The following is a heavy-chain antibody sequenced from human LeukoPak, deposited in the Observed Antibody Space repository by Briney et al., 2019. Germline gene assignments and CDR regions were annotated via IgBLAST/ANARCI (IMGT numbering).Heavy chain of an antibody. CDR3: ARDWTYYYDSSGYYRAFDI. V-gene: IGHV3-11*06. J-gene: IGHJ3*02. CDR1: GFTFSDYY. CDR2: VSSSSSYT. Sequence: PGGSLRLSCAASGFTFSDYYMSWIPQAPGRGLEWVSYVSSSSSYTNYADSVRGRFTISRDNAKDSLYLQMNSLRAEDTAVYYCARDWTYYYDSSGYYRAFDIWGQGTMVTVSS. D-gene: IGHD3-22*01.